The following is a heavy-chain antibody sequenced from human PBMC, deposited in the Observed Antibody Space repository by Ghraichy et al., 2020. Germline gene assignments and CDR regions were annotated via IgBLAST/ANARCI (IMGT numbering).Heavy chain of an antibody. D-gene: IGHD1-7*01. Sequence: ASVKVSCKASGYTFTSYGISWVRQAPGQGLEWMGWISAYNGNTNYAQKLQGRVTMTTDTSTSTAYIELRSLRSDDTAVYYCARDGAWNYPNWFDPWGQGTLVTVSS. CDR1: GYTFTSYG. V-gene: IGHV1-18*04. J-gene: IGHJ5*02. CDR3: ARDGAWNYPNWFDP. CDR2: ISAYNGNT.